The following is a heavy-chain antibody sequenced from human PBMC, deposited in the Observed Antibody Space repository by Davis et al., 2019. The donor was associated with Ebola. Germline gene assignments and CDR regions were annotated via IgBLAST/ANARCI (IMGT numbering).Heavy chain of an antibody. CDR1: GGSINGYY. V-gene: IGHV4-59*12. Sequence: GSLRLSCTVSGGSINGYYWSWIRQSPGKGLEWIGFIYFSGRATYSPSLKSRVTISADTSRNQFSLKLTSVTAADTAVYYCASAPYENYWGQGTLVTVSS. J-gene: IGHJ4*02. CDR2: IYFSGRA. D-gene: IGHD3-16*01. CDR3: ASAPYENY.